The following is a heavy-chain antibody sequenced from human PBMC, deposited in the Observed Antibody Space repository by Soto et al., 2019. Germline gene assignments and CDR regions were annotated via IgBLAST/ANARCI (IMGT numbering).Heavy chain of an antibody. Sequence: QVQLVESGGGVVQPGRSLRLSCAASGFTFSNYGMHWVRQAPGKGLEWVIVISYDGNVAYYADSVKGRFTISRDNSKNTLYLQMNSLRTEDTAMYYYAKEGPITTWYFDYWGQGTLVTVSS. V-gene: IGHV3-30*18. CDR3: AKEGPITTWYFDY. CDR2: ISYDGNVA. J-gene: IGHJ4*02. CDR1: GFTFSNYG.